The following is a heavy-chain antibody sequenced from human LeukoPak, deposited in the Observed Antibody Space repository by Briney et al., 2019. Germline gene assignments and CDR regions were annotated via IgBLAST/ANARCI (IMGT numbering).Heavy chain of an antibody. V-gene: IGHV4-38-2*01. CDR2: IYHSGNT. CDR3: ARISYYYDDSGHPGYFDY. CDR1: GYSISSGYY. J-gene: IGHJ4*02. D-gene: IGHD3-22*01. Sequence: SETLSLTCAVSGYSISSGYYWGWIRQLPGKGMEWIANIYHSGNTYYNPSLKSRVTISVDMSNNQFSLKLISVTAADTAEYYCARISYYYDDSGHPGYFDYWGQGTLVTVSS.